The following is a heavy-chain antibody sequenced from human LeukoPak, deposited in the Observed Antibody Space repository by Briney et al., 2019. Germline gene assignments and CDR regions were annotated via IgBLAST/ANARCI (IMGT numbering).Heavy chain of an antibody. CDR3: ARDVITMIVVVAPGAFDI. J-gene: IGHJ3*02. V-gene: IGHV4-39*07. D-gene: IGHD3-22*01. Sequence: SETLSLTCTVSGGSISCSSYYWGWIRQPPGKGLEWIGSIYYSGSTYYNPSLKSRVTISVDTSKNQFSLKLSSVTAADTAVYYCARDVITMIVVVAPGAFDIWGQGTMVTVSS. CDR1: GGSISCSSYY. CDR2: IYYSGST.